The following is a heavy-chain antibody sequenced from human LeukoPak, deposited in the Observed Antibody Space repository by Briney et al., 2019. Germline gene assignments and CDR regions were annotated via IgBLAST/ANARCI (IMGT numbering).Heavy chain of an antibody. CDR3: AKERSLEIAVAGTIFDY. V-gene: IGHV3-66*01. J-gene: IGHJ4*02. CDR1: GFTVSSNY. CDR2: IYSGGDT. D-gene: IGHD6-19*01. Sequence: GGSLRLSCAAPGFTVSSNYRGWVRQAPGKGLEWVSVIYSGGDTYYADSVKGRFTISRDNSKNMIYLEMSSLKAEDTAVYYCAKERSLEIAVAGTIFDYWGQGTLVTVSS.